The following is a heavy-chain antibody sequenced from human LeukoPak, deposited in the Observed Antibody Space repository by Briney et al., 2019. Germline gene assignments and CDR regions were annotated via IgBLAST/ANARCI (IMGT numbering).Heavy chain of an antibody. CDR1: GVSMSAYQ. CDR3: ATSNDAKIAPFDH. V-gene: IGHV4-4*09. Sequence: SETLSLPCTVSGVSMSAYQWSWVRQSPEKGLEWIGCINTKGGTSYNPSLKSRVTTSVDTSKSQFSLRLTSVTAADTAVYYCATSNDAKIAPFDHWGQGAPVTVSS. J-gene: IGHJ4*02. D-gene: IGHD2-21*01. CDR2: INTKGGT.